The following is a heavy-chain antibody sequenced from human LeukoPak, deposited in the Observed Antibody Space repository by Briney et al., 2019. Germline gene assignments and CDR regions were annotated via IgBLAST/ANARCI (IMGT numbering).Heavy chain of an antibody. V-gene: IGHV4-34*01. D-gene: IGHD3-22*01. CDR3: ARYLSDSSGYTPEPYYFDY. CDR2: INHSGST. CDR1: GGSFSGYY. Sequence: PSETLSLTCAVYGGSFSGYYWSWIRQPPGKGLEWIGEINHSGSTNYNPSLKSRVTISVDTSKNQFSLKLSSVTAADTAVYYCARYLSDSSGYTPEPYYFDYWGQGTLVTVSS. J-gene: IGHJ4*02.